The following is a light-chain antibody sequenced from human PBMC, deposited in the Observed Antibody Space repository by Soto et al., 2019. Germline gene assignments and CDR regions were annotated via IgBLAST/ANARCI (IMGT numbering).Light chain of an antibody. CDR1: SSDVGGYNY. Sequence: QSVLTQPASVSGSPGQSITISCTGTSSDVGGYNYVSWYQQHPGKAPKLMIYEVTERPSGVSNRFSGSKSGNTASLTISGLQAEDEADYFCSSYTSSSTLVVFGGGTKLTVL. CDR3: SSYTSSSTLVV. V-gene: IGLV2-14*01. J-gene: IGLJ2*01. CDR2: EVT.